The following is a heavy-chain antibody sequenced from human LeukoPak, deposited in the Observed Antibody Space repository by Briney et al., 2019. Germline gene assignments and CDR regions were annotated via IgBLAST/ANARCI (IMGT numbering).Heavy chain of an antibody. V-gene: IGHV4-59*01. J-gene: IGHJ4*02. CDR1: GDSISSYY. CDR2: IYYSGST. D-gene: IGHD6-13*01. CDR3: ARELAGGAAGFDY. Sequence: PSETLSLTCTVSGDSISSYYWSWIRQPPGKGLEWIGYIYYSGSTNYNPSLKSRVTISVDTSKNQFSLKLSSVTAADTAVYYCARELAGGAAGFDYWGQGTLVTVSS.